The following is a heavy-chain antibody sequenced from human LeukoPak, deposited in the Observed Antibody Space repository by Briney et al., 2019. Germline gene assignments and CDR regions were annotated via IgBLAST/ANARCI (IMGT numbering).Heavy chain of an antibody. J-gene: IGHJ4*02. D-gene: IGHD6-19*01. V-gene: IGHV3-23*01. CDR3: AKDLIPYSSGWEPFDY. CDR2: FSGRGGST. CDR1: EFPLANIA. Sequence: GGSLSLPWPPPEFPLANIAIAGAPQAPGRGREGVPGFSGRGGSTYYADSVKGRFTISRDNSKNTLYLQMNSLRAEDTAVYYCAKDLIPYSSGWEPFDYWGQGTLVTASS.